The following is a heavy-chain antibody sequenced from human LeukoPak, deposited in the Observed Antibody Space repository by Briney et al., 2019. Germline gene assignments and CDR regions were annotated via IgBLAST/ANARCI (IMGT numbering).Heavy chain of an antibody. CDR3: ARVCSGGRCYSDDTFDI. CDR2: INSNSRTI. V-gene: IGHV3-48*01. Sequence: GGSLRLSCAASGFTFSSYGMHWVRQAPGKGLEWVSYINSNSRTIYYADSVRGRFIISRDNAKNSLYLQVNSLRAEDTAVYYCARVCSGGRCYSDDTFDIWGQGTMVSVSS. CDR1: GFTFSSYG. D-gene: IGHD2-15*01. J-gene: IGHJ3*02.